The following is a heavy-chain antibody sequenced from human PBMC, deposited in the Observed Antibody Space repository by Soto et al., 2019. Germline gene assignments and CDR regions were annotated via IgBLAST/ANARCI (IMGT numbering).Heavy chain of an antibody. CDR2: IIPIDATV. D-gene: IGHD3-10*01. Sequence: QVQLVQSGAEVKKPGSSVKVSCKASGGTFSNYALISWVRQAPGQGLEWMGGIIPIDATVNYAQKFQGRITITADESTTPAYMALGSLRSEDTAVYYCARDLLGFGYTYGDVWGQGTTVTVSS. V-gene: IGHV1-69*12. CDR1: GGTFSNYA. J-gene: IGHJ6*01. CDR3: ARDLLGFGYTYGDV.